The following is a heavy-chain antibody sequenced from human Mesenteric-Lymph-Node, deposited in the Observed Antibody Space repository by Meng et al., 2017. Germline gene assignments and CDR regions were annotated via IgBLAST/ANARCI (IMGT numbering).Heavy chain of an antibody. CDR2: IYYSGST. D-gene: IGHD3-22*01. V-gene: IGHV4-31*03. CDR1: GGSISSGGHS. J-gene: IGHJ4*01. Sequence: QAQLQESGPGLVKPSQTLPLTCTVTGGSISSGGHSWSWIRQHPGKGLEWIAYIYYSGSTYYNPSLKSRVILSVDTSKNQFSLKLSSGTAADTAVYYCARVDSSGYFLDYWGQGTLVTVSS. CDR3: ARVDSSGYFLDY.